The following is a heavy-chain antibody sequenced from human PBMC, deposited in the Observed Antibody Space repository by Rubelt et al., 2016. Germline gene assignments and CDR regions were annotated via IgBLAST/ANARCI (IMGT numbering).Heavy chain of an antibody. CDR1: GGSISSYY. D-gene: IGHD3-16*01. CDR3: ARDSPYDYVWGSYRGGPVDY. J-gene: IGHJ4*02. V-gene: IGHV4-59*12. CDR2: IYYSGST. Sequence: QVQLQESGPGLVKPSETLSLTCTVSGGSISSYYWSWIRQPPGKGLEWIGYIYYSGSTYYNPSLKSRVTISVATSKNQFSLKLSSVTAADTAVYYCARDSPYDYVWGSYRGGPVDYWGQGTLVTVSS.